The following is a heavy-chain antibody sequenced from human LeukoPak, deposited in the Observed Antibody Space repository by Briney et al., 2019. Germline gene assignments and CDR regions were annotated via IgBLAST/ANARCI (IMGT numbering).Heavy chain of an antibody. CDR2: ISGSGGST. D-gene: IGHD3-10*01. J-gene: IGHJ5*01. CDR1: GFTFSNYA. CDR3: AKNLGGGWLAADATGSFCDS. V-gene: IGHV3-23*01. Sequence: GGPLRLSCAGSGFTFSNYALIWVRQAPGEGLEWVSSISGSGGSTYYADSVKGRFTISKDNSKNTLYLQMNSLRPDDTAVYYCAKNLGGGWLAADATGSFCDSWGQGTLVSVSS.